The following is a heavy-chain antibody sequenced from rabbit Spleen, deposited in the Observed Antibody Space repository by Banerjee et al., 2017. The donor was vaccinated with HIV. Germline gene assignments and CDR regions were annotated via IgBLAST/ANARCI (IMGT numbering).Heavy chain of an antibody. J-gene: IGHJ6*01. CDR1: GFDFSIYS. D-gene: IGHD8-1*01. V-gene: IGHV1S7*01. Sequence: QLVESGGGLVQPGGSLKLSCKASGFDFSIYSMSWVRQAPGKGLEWIGYIVPIFGVTYYANWVNGRFTISSHNAQNTLYLQLNSLTAADTATYFCARESGGSSYNVWGPGTLVTVS. CDR2: IVPIFGVT. CDR3: ARESGGSSYNV.